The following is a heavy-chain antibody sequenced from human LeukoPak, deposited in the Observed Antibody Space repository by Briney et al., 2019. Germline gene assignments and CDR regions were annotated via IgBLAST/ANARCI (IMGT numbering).Heavy chain of an antibody. CDR1: GGSISSYY. J-gene: IGHJ3*02. CDR2: IYYSGST. V-gene: IGHV4-59*01. CDR3: ASIQGDAFDI. Sequence: TSETLYLTCTVSGGSISSYYWSWIRQPPGKGLEWIGYIYYSGSTNYNPSLKSRVTMSVDTSKNQFSLKLSSVTAADTAVYYCASIQGDAFDIWGRGTMVTVSS.